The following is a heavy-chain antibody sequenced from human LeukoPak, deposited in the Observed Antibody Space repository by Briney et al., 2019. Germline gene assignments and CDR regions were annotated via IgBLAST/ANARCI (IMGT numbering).Heavy chain of an antibody. Sequence: GASVKVSCRASGYTFTGYYMHWLRQAPGQGLEWMGWINPNSGGTNYAQNFQGRVTMTRDTSISTAYMELSSLRSDDTAVYYCARDPAGSTSCFDPWGQGTLVTVSS. V-gene: IGHV1-2*02. J-gene: IGHJ5*02. D-gene: IGHD2-2*01. CDR1: GYTFTGYY. CDR3: ARDPAGSTSCFDP. CDR2: INPNSGGT.